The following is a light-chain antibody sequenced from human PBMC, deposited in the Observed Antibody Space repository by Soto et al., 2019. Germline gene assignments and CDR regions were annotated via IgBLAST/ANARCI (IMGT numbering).Light chain of an antibody. V-gene: IGLV2-8*01. Sequence: QSALTQSPSASGSPGQSVTISCTGTSSDIGGYNSVSWYQQHPGKAPKVMIYDVSKRPSGVPDRFSGSKSGNTVSLTISGXXXXXXXXXXCCSYAGRNTWVFGGGTKLTVL. CDR2: DVS. J-gene: IGLJ2*01. CDR1: SSDIGGYNS. CDR3: CSYAGRNTWV.